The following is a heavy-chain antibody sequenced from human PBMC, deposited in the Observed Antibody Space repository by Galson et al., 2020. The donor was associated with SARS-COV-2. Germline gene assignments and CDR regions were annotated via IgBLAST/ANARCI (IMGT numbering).Heavy chain of an antibody. CDR1: GGSISSSDNF. J-gene: IGHJ4*02. CDR3: GRDFGASLRNYDWLFDY. Sequence: SETLSLTCTVSGGSISSSDNFWGWVRQPPGKGLEWIGNIYYTGSTYYNPSLKSRVTISVDTSKNQFSLRLSSVTAADTAVYFCGRDFGASLRNYDWLFDYWGQGTLVTVSS. V-gene: IGHV4-39*01. CDR2: IYYTGST. D-gene: IGHD3-9*01.